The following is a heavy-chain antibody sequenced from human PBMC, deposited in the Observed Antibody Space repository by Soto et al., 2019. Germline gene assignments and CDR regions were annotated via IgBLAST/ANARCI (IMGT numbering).Heavy chain of an antibody. CDR1: GYTFASYG. V-gene: IGHV1-18*01. J-gene: IGHJ5*02. CDR2: ISGYNGNT. Sequence: QVQLVQSGAEVKKPGASVKVSCKASGYTFASYGISWVRQAPGQGLEWMGWISGYNGNTNYAQKLQGRVTMTRDTSTSTVYMELRSLRSDDTAVYYCARALLKAATRGGVGAHNWFDPWGQGTLVTVSS. CDR3: ARALLKAATRGGVGAHNWFDP. D-gene: IGHD3-10*01.